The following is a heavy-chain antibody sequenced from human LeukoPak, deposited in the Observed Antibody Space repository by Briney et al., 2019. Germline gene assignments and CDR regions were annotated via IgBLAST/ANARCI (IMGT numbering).Heavy chain of an antibody. D-gene: IGHD2-21*01. CDR1: GFTFSTYW. Sequence: PGGSLRLSCAASGFTFSTYWMHWVRQAPGKGLVWVSRISNDGNTISYADSVKGRFTISRDNAKNSLYLQMNTLRDEDTAVYYCARETVWPVDYWGQGTLVTVSS. J-gene: IGHJ4*02. CDR3: ARETVWPVDY. V-gene: IGHV3-74*01. CDR2: ISNDGNTI.